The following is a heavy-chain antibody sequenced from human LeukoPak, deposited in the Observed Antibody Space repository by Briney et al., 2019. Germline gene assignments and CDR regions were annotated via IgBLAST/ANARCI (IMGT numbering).Heavy chain of an antibody. CDR1: GGSIRGYY. D-gene: IGHD5-18*01. CDR2: IFYSGST. Sequence: SETLSLTCTVSGGSIRGYYWSWIRQPPGRALEWVGYIFYSGSTNYNPSLKSRVTILVDTSKNQFSLKLSSVTAADTAVYYCARHGQTAMVPIDYWGQGTLVTVSS. V-gene: IGHV4-59*08. J-gene: IGHJ4*02. CDR3: ARHGQTAMVPIDY.